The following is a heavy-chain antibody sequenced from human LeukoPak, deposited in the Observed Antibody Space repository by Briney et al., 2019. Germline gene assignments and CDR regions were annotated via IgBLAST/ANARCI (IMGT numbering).Heavy chain of an antibody. D-gene: IGHD4/OR15-4a*01. CDR3: ARRAGAYSHPYDY. CDR2: IRYDGSNK. CDR1: GFTFSSYG. Sequence: GGSLRLSCAASGFTFSSYGMHWVRQAPGKGLEWATFIRYDGSNKHYADSVKGRFTISRDNSKNTLYLQMDSLRAEDTAVYYCARRAGAYSHPYDYWGQGTLVTVSS. V-gene: IGHV3-30*02. J-gene: IGHJ4*02.